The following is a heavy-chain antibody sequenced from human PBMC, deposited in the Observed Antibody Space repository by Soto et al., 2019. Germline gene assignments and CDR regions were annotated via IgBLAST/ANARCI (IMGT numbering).Heavy chain of an antibody. Sequence: PGGSLRLSCAASGITVSSNYMSWVRQAPGKGLECVSVINSDGGTYYADSVKGRFTISRDNSKNTLYLQMNSLRVEDTAVYYCAREKYCSDGSCCNHYDSWGQGTLVTVSS. V-gene: IGHV3-53*01. CDR3: AREKYCSDGSCCNHYDS. CDR2: INSDGGT. D-gene: IGHD2-15*01. CDR1: GITVSSNY. J-gene: IGHJ4*02.